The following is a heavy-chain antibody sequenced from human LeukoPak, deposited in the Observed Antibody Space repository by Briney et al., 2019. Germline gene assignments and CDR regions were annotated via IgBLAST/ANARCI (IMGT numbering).Heavy chain of an antibody. CDR2: INHSGST. CDR1: GGSFSGYY. J-gene: IGHJ4*02. D-gene: IGHD6-13*01. Sequence: SETLSLTCAVYGGSFSGYYWSWIRQPPGKGLEWIGEINHSGSTNYNPSLKSRVTISVDTSKNQFSLKLSSVTAADTAVYYCARHPPTIAAAGRGGGVFDCWGQGTLVTVSS. V-gene: IGHV4-34*01. CDR3: ARHPPTIAAAGRGGGVFDC.